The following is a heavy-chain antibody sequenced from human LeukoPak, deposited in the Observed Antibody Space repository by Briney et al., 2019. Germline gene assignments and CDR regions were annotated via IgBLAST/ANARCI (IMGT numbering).Heavy chain of an antibody. V-gene: IGHV3-7*01. J-gene: IGHJ6*02. CDR2: IKQDGSEK. D-gene: IGHD3-9*01. Sequence: GGSLRLSCAASGFTFSSYWMSWVRQAPGKGLEWVANIKQDGSEKYYVDSVKGRFTISRDNAKNSLYLQMNSLRAEDTAVYYCARRDILTGRASYYYYGMDVWGQGTTVTVSS. CDR1: GFTFSSYW. CDR3: ARRDILTGRASYYYYGMDV.